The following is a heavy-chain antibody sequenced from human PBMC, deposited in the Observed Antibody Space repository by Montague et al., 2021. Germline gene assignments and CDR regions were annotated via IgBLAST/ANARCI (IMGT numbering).Heavy chain of an antibody. CDR3: ARDSYSSGWYSAEYFQH. D-gene: IGHD6-19*01. CDR2: ITGSSSSI. J-gene: IGHJ1*01. Sequence: SLSLSFSASGFPFRTYGMNWVRQAPGKGLEWVSYITGSSSSIYYADSVRGRFTISRDNPKNSLYLQMNSLRDEDTAVYYCARDSYSSGWYSAEYFQHWGQGTLVTVSS. V-gene: IGHV3-48*02. CDR1: GFPFRTYG.